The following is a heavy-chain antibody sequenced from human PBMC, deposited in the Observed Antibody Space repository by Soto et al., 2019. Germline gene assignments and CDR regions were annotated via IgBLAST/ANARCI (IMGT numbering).Heavy chain of an antibody. Sequence: QVQLVESGGGVVQPGRSLRLSCAASGFTFSSYAMYWVRQAPGKGLEWVAVISYDGNNKYYADSVKGRFTIARDNSRKKLYVQMNSLRAEDSAVYYCARAGCDGGTCYTLVGLRYGMDVWGQGTTVTVSS. CDR3: ARAGCDGGTCYTLVGLRYGMDV. CDR1: GFTFSSYA. V-gene: IGHV3-30-3*01. CDR2: ISYDGNNK. D-gene: IGHD2-15*01. J-gene: IGHJ6*02.